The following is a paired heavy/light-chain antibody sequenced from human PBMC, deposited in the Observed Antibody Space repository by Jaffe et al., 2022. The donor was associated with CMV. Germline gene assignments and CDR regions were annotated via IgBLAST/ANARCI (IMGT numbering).Light chain of an antibody. V-gene: IGKV3-20*01. CDR3: QQYGRSLQT. CDR2: GTS. Sequence: EIVLTQSPGTLSSSPGERATLSCRASQRVEYLAWYQQKPGQAPRLLFFGTSTRATGIPDRFFASGSGTDFTLTISRLEPEDFAVYYCQQYGRSLQTFGQGTKV. CDR1: QRVEY. J-gene: IGKJ1*01.
Heavy chain of an antibody. V-gene: IGHV2-5*01. CDR1: GFSLSTSGVG. Sequence: QITLRESGPTLVKPTQTLTLTCTLSGFSLSTSGVGVGWMRQPPGKALEWLGVIYWNGDKFYSTSLKTRLSITKDTAANHVGLTLTNVAPVDTATYYCTHTGYFDWWSYSDHWGQGALVTVSS. CDR2: IYWNGDK. J-gene: IGHJ4*02. D-gene: IGHD3-9*01. CDR3: THTGYFDWWSYSDH.